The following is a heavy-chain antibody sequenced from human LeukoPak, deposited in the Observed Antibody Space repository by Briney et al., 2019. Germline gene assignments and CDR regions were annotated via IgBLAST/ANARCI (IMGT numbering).Heavy chain of an antibody. Sequence: SETLSLTCAVSGGSISSSNWWSWVRQPPGKGLEWIGEIYHSGSTNYNPSLKSRVTISVDTSKNQFSLKLSSVTAADTAVYYCDYGGNFEAFDIWGQGTMVTVSS. CDR1: GGSISSSNW. D-gene: IGHD4-23*01. J-gene: IGHJ3*02. CDR3: DYGGNFEAFDI. V-gene: IGHV4-4*02. CDR2: IYHSGST.